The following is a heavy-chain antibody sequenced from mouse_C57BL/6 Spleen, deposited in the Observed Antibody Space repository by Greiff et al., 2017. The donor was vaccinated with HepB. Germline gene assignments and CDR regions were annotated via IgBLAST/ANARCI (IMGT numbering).Heavy chain of an antibody. J-gene: IGHJ1*03. CDR3: ARERYYYGSSQWYFDV. CDR2: ISDGGSYT. Sequence: EVKLVESGGGLVKPGGSLKLSCAASGFTFSSYAMSWVRQTPEKRLEWVATISDGGSYTYYPDNVKGRFTISRDNAKNNLYLQMSHLKSEDTAMYYCARERYYYGSSQWYFDVWGTGTTVTVSS. D-gene: IGHD1-1*01. CDR1: GFTFSSYA. V-gene: IGHV5-4*01.